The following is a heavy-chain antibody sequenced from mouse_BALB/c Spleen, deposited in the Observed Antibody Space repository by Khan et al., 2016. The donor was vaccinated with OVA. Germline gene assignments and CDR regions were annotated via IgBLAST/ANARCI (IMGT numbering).Heavy chain of an antibody. V-gene: IGHV14-3*02. Sequence: VQLQQSGADLVKPGASVKLSCTASGCNIKDTYIHWVKQRPEQGLEWIGRIDPANDDSKYDPKFQGKATMTADTSSNTAYLHLSSLTSEDTAVYYCATLYDNPFAYWGQGTLVTVSA. D-gene: IGHD2-3*01. CDR1: GCNIKDTY. CDR2: IDPANDDS. J-gene: IGHJ3*01. CDR3: ATLYDNPFAY.